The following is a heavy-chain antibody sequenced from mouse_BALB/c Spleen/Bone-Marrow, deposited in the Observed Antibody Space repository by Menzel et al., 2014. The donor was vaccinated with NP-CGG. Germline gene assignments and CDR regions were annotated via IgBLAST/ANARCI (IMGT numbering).Heavy chain of an antibody. J-gene: IGHJ2*01. CDR2: INPTSGYT. CDR3: ARPRYSDY. CDR1: GYTFTSYT. Sequence: VHLVESAAELARPGASVKMSCKASGYTFTSYTIHWVKQRPGQGLEWIGYINPTSGYTEYNQKFKDKTTLTADKSSSTAYMQLSSLTSEDSAVYYCARPRYSDYWGQGTTLTVSS. V-gene: IGHV1-4*02.